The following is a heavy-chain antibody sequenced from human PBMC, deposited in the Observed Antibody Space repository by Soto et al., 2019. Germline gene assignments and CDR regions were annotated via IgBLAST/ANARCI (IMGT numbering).Heavy chain of an antibody. J-gene: IGHJ4*02. CDR1: GFIFSNFW. V-gene: IGHV3-7*05. CDR2: IKQDGSDK. CDR3: SFGMSSGLPDAILFDF. D-gene: IGHD6-19*01. Sequence: EVQLVESGGGLVQPGGSLRLSCATSGFIFSNFWVNWVLQAPGKGLEWVANIKQDGSDKKYADSVAGRFTISRDNAKSSLYLQMSDLRVEDTAVYYCSFGMSSGLPDAILFDFWGQGTQVTVSS.